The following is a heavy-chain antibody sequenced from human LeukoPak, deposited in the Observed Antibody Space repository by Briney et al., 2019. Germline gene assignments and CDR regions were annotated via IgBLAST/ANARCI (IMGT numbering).Heavy chain of an antibody. Sequence: PGGSLRLSCAASGFTFSSYEMNWVRQAPGKGLEWGSYISSSGNTIYYADSVKGRFTFSRDNAKNSLYLQMNSLRAEDTAVYYCARVRAAAGDAFDIWGQGAMVTVSS. CDR2: ISSSGNTI. CDR1: GFTFSSYE. V-gene: IGHV3-48*03. J-gene: IGHJ3*02. CDR3: ARVRAAAGDAFDI. D-gene: IGHD6-13*01.